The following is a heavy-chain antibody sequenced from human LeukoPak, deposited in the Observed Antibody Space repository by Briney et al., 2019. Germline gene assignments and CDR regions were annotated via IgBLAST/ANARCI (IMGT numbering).Heavy chain of an antibody. Sequence: GASVKVSCTASGYTFTGYYMHWVRQAPGQGLEWMGWINPNSGGTNYAQKFQGRVTMTRDTSISTAYMELSRLRSDDTAVYYCARLPILTGYSPLYFDYWGQGTLVTVSS. V-gene: IGHV1-2*02. CDR2: INPNSGGT. CDR1: GYTFTGYY. D-gene: IGHD3-9*01. J-gene: IGHJ4*02. CDR3: ARLPILTGYSPLYFDY.